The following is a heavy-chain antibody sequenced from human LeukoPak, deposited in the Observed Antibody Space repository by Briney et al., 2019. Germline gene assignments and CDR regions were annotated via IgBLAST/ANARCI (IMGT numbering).Heavy chain of an antibody. V-gene: IGHV4-38-2*02. D-gene: IGHD2-21*02. Sequence: SETLSLTCTVSGYSISSGYYWGWIRQPPGKGLEWIGSIYHSGSTDYNPSLKSRVTIAVDTSKNQFSLKLSSVTAADTAVYYCARAGVHIVVVTAILGAFDIWGQGTMVTVSS. CDR3: ARAGVHIVVVTAILGAFDI. CDR2: IYHSGST. J-gene: IGHJ3*02. CDR1: GYSISSGYY.